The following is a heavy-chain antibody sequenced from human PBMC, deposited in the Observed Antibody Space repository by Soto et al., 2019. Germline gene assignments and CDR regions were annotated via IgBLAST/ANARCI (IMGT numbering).Heavy chain of an antibody. CDR1: CGSISSGGYY. CDR2: IYRSGDA. CDR3: ARKNDFSRGSFIHSGLEV. Sequence: QMPLQESGPGLVKPSQTLSLTCTVSCGSISSGGYYWSWIRQLAGQGLEWMGYIYRSGDAYYNPSLESRMTISVDTSKTHSSLKLSSVTAADTAVDYSARKNDFSRGSFIHSGLEVWGHGTTDIVSS. V-gene: IGHV4-31*03. D-gene: IGHD3-3*01. J-gene: IGHJ6*02.